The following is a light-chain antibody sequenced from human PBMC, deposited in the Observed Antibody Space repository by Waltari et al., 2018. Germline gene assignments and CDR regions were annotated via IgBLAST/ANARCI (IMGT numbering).Light chain of an antibody. CDR3: QVWDSSSDHQV. J-gene: IGLJ1*01. Sequence: SYVLTQPPSVSVAPGQTARITCGGNNIGSKNVHWNQRKPGQAPLLVVYDDSDRPSGVPERFSGSKSVNTAALAISRVEAGDEADYYCQVWDSSSDHQVFGTGTKVTVL. V-gene: IGLV3-21*02. CDR2: DDS. CDR1: NIGSKN.